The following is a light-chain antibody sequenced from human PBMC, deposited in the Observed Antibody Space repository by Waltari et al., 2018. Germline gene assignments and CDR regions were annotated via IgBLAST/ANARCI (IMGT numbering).Light chain of an antibody. CDR3: MQGTHWPWT. CDR2: KVS. Sequence: DVVMTQSPLSLPVTLGQPASISCRSSQSLVHSDGNTYLNWFHQRPGQSPRRLIYKVSNRDSGVPDRFSGSGSGTGFTLKISRVEAEDVGVYYCMQGTHWPWTFGQGTKVEIK. CDR1: QSLVHSDGNTY. J-gene: IGKJ1*01. V-gene: IGKV2-30*02.